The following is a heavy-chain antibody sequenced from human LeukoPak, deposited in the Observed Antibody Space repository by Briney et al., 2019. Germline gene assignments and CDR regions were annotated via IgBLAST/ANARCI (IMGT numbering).Heavy chain of an antibody. CDR3: AKDRHSMAPLYFDY. D-gene: IGHD2/OR15-2a*01. J-gene: IGHJ4*02. CDR1: GFTFSSYG. V-gene: IGHV3-30*02. Sequence: GGSLRLSCAASGFTFSSYGMHWVRQAPGKGLEWVAFIRYDGGNKYYADSVKGRFTISRDNSKNTLYLQMNSLRAEDTAVYYCAKDRHSMAPLYFDYWGQGTLVTVSS. CDR2: IRYDGGNK.